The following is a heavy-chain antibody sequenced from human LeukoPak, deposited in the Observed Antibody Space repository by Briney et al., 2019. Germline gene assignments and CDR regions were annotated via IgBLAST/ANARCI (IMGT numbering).Heavy chain of an antibody. CDR2: INHSGST. CDR3: ARDGIGSSTPFDY. CDR1: GGSFSGYY. J-gene: IGHJ4*02. V-gene: IGHV4-34*01. D-gene: IGHD6-6*01. Sequence: SETLSLTCAVYGGSFSGYYWSWIRQPPGKGLEWIGEINHSGSTNYNPSLKSRVTISVDTSKNQFSLKLSSVTAADTAVYYCARDGIGSSTPFDYWGQGTLVTVPS.